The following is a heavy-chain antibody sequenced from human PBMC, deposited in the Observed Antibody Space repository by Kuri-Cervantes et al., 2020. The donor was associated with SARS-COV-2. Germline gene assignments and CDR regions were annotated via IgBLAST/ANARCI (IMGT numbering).Heavy chain of an antibody. V-gene: IGHV4-59*04. J-gene: IGHJ4*02. Sequence: SETLSLSCTVSGGSISSYYWSWIRQPPGKGLEWIGYIYYSGSTYYNPSLKSRVTISVDTSKNQFSLKLSSVTAADTAVYYCARHEWEPYYFDYWGQGTLVTVSS. CDR3: ARHEWEPYYFDY. D-gene: IGHD1-26*01. CDR1: GGSISSYY. CDR2: IYYSGST.